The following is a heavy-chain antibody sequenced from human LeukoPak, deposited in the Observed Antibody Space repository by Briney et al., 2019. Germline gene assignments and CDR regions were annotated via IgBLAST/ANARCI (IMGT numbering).Heavy chain of an antibody. CDR2: IYISGST. Sequence: SDTLSLICSVSGASINSHYWTWIRQPAGKGLEWIGRIYISGSTNYSPSLKSRVTMSVDTSKNQFSLNLIAVTAADTAVYYCARALNPLTGTYYFDYWGQGTLVTVSS. V-gene: IGHV4-4*07. CDR3: ARALNPLTGTYYFDY. CDR1: GASINSHY. J-gene: IGHJ4*02. D-gene: IGHD4/OR15-4a*01.